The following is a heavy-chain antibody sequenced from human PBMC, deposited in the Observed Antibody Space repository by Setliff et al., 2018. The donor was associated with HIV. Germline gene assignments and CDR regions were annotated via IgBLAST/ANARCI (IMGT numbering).Heavy chain of an antibody. V-gene: IGHV1-46*01. J-gene: IGHJ6*02. CDR1: GYTFTGYY. CDR2: VDPSGGST. CDR3: ARDGRAVTSLMVVVSLKNGMDV. D-gene: IGHD3-22*01. Sequence: GASVKVSCKASGYTFTGYYMHWLRQVPGQGLEWMGIVDPSGGSTHYAQKFEGRVTMTRDTSTSTFHMELSSLTSEDRAIYYCARDGRAVTSLMVVVSLKNGMDVWGQGTTVTVSS.